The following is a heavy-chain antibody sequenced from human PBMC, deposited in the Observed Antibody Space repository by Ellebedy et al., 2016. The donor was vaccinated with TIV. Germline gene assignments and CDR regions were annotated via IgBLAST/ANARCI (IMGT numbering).Heavy chain of an antibody. Sequence: GGSLRLSCAASGFTXXRNYXXWVXXXPGKGLEWVSVIYSGGTTYYADSVKGRFTISRDNSKNTLYLQMNSLRVEDTALYYCAGRDNGDYPYIDFWGQGTLVTVSS. CDR3: AGRDNGDYPYIDF. CDR1: GFTXXRNY. CDR2: IYSGGTT. J-gene: IGHJ4*02. D-gene: IGHD4-17*01. V-gene: IGHV3-66*01.